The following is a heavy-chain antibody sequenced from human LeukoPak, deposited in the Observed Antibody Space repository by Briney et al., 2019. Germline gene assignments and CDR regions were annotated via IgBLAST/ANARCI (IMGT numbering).Heavy chain of an antibody. CDR2: ISSSSSYI. CDR3: TRLRYGKNPYFDY. CDR1: GFTFSSYS. V-gene: IGHV3-21*01. J-gene: IGHJ4*02. Sequence: GGSLRLSCAASGFTFSSYSMNWVRQAPGKGLEWVSSISSSSSYIYYADSVKGRFTISRDNAKNSLYLQMNSLRAEDTAVYYCTRLRYGKNPYFDYWGQGTLVTVSS. D-gene: IGHD5-18*01.